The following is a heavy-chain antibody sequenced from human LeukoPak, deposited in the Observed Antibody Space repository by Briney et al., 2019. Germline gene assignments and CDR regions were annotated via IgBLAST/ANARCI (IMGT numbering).Heavy chain of an antibody. CDR1: GGSISSYY. CDR3: ARHATYYYDSSGYQDAFDI. Sequence: PSETLSLTCTVSGGSISSYYWSWIRQPPGKGLEWIGYIYYSGSTNYNPSLKSRVTISVDTSKNQFSLKLSSVTAADTAVYYCARHATYYYDSSGYQDAFDIWGQGTMVTVS. D-gene: IGHD3-22*01. CDR2: IYYSGST. J-gene: IGHJ3*02. V-gene: IGHV4-59*08.